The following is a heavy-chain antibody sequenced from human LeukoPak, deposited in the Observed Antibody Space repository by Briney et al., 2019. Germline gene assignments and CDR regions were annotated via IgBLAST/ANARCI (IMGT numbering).Heavy chain of an antibody. CDR1: GYTFTSYG. D-gene: IGHD3-22*01. CDR3: ARDHGDYDSSGYYSRYFQH. J-gene: IGHJ1*01. CDR2: ISAYNGNT. V-gene: IGHV1-18*01. Sequence: ASVKVSCKASGYTFTSYGISWVRQAPGQGLEWMGWISAYNGNTNYAQKLQGRVTMTTDTSTSTAYMELRSLRSDDTAVYYCARDHGDYDSSGYYSRYFQHRGQGTLVTVSS.